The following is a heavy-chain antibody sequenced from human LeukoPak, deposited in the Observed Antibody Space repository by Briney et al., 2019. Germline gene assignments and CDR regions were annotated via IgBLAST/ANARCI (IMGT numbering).Heavy chain of an antibody. CDR3: ARVIGGVFGLKYYYYMDV. CDR2: IIPIFGTA. Sequence: ASVKVSCKASGGTFSSYAISWVRQAPGQGLEWMGGIIPIFGTANYAQKFQGRVTITADKSTSTAYMELSSLRSEDTAVYYCARVIGGVFGLKYYYYMDVWGKGTTVTVSS. D-gene: IGHD2-8*02. CDR1: GGTFSSYA. J-gene: IGHJ6*03. V-gene: IGHV1-69*06.